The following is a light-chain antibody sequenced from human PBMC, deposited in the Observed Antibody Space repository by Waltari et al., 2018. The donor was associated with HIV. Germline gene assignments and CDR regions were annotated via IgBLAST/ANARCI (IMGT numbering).Light chain of an antibody. J-gene: IGKJ2*01. CDR3: QQYDNLPPYT. Sequence: DIQLTQSPSSLSASVGDRVTITCQASQDISNYLNWYQQKPGKAPQVLIYDASTLETGVPSRFGGSGSGTDFTLTISSLQPEDIATYYCQQYDNLPPYTFGQGTKLEIK. V-gene: IGKV1-33*01. CDR2: DAS. CDR1: QDISNY.